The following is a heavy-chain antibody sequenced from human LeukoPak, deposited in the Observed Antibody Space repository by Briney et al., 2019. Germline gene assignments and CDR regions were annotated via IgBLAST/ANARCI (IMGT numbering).Heavy chain of an antibody. J-gene: IGHJ4*02. D-gene: IGHD3-3*01. V-gene: IGHV1-2*02. Sequence: ASVKVSCKASGYTFTGYYMHWVRQPPGQGLEWMGWINPNSGGTNYAQKFQGRVTMTRNTSISTAYKELSRLRSDDTAVYYCARGGFSGSGYYLYWGQGTLVTVSS. CDR3: ARGGFSGSGYYLY. CDR1: GYTFTGYY. CDR2: INPNSGGT.